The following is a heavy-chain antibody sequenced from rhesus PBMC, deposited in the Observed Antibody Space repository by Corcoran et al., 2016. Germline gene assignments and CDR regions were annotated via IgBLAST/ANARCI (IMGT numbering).Heavy chain of an antibody. V-gene: IGHV4-106*01. Sequence: QVQLQESGPGLVKPSETLSLTCAVSGGSISDDYYWSWIRQPPGKGLEWIGYIYGSGGGTNYNPSLKNRVTISMDTSKNQFSLKLSSVTAADTAVYYCAREGAGTALFFDWGQGVLVTVSS. CDR3: AREGAGTALFFD. J-gene: IGHJ4*01. CDR1: GGSISDDYY. CDR2: IYGSGGGT. D-gene: IGHD1-20*01.